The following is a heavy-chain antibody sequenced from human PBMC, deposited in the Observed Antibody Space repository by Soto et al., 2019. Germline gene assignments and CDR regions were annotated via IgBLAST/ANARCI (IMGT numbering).Heavy chain of an antibody. CDR3: ARGFRFCSGGSCYSGWFDP. Sequence: QVQLQQWGAGLLKPSETLSLTCVVYSGSFSGYYWSWIRQPPGKGLEWIGEINHSGSTNYNPSLKSRVTISVDTSKNQFSLKLSSVTAADTAVYYCARGFRFCSGGSCYSGWFDPWGQGTLVTVSS. CDR1: SGSFSGYY. J-gene: IGHJ5*02. CDR2: INHSGST. D-gene: IGHD2-15*01. V-gene: IGHV4-34*01.